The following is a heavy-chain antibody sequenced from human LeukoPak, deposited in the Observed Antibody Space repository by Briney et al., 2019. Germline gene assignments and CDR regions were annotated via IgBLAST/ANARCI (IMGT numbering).Heavy chain of an antibody. CDR3: ARDSWRQQPHPYFDY. CDR1: GFSFSTYA. V-gene: IGHV3-30*03. Sequence: GGSLRLSCAASGFSFSTYAMRWVRQAPGKGLEWVAVISHDGSDQYYADSVKGRFTVSRDNSKNTLYLQMNSLRSEDTAVYYCARDSWRQQPHPYFDYWGQGTLVTVSS. D-gene: IGHD6-13*01. CDR2: ISHDGSDQ. J-gene: IGHJ4*02.